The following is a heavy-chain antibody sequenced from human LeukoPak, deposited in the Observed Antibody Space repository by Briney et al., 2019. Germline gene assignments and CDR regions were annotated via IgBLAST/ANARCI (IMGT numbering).Heavy chain of an antibody. J-gene: IGHJ2*01. D-gene: IGHD3-22*01. CDR1: GGSITSYF. CDR3: ARLYYYDSSGYRFWHFDL. V-gene: IGHV4-59*01. Sequence: SETLSLTCTVSGGSITSYFWSWIRQPPGKGLEWIGYIYYTGSTYSNPSFKSRVTIPLDTSKNQFSLKLRSVTAADTAVYYCARLYYYDSSGYRFWHFDLWGRGTLVTVS. CDR2: IYYTGST.